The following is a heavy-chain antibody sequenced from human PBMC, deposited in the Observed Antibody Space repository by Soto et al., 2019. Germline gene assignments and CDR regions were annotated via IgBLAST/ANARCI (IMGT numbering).Heavy chain of an antibody. J-gene: IGHJ3*02. Sequence: GGSLRLSCAASGFTFSNAWMSWVRQAPGKGLEWVGRIKSKTDGGTTDYAAPVKGRFTISRDDSKNTLYLQMNSLKTEDTAVYYCTKSYFYFWSGYLRVFSIWGQGTMVTVSS. V-gene: IGHV3-15*01. CDR2: IKSKTDGGTT. D-gene: IGHD3-3*01. CDR1: GFTFSNAW. CDR3: TKSYFYFWSGYLRVFSI.